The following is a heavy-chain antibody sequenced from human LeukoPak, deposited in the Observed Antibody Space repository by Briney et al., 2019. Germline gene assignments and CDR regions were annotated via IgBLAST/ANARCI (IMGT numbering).Heavy chain of an antibody. D-gene: IGHD3-22*01. V-gene: IGHV4-38-2*02. CDR2: IHHSGST. CDR1: GYSISSGYY. Sequence: PSETLSLTCTVSGYSISSGYYWGWIRQPPGKGLEWIGSIHHSGSTNYNPSLKSRVTISVDTSKNQFSLKLSSVTAADTAVYYCARDGDGLRNPEWGYDSRGYPLDYWGQGTLVTVSS. CDR3: ARDGDGLRNPEWGYDSRGYPLDY. J-gene: IGHJ4*02.